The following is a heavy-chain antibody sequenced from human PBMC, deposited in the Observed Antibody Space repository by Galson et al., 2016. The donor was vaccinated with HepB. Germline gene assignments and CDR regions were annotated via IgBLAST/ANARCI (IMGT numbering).Heavy chain of an antibody. J-gene: IGHJ6*04. CDR3: ARDARSSRRTARYYYGLDV. D-gene: IGHD2-2*01. CDR1: GFTFSDYW. CDR2: INSDATTT. Sequence: SLRLSCAASGFTFSDYWMHWARQAPGKALVWVSRINSDATTTDSAGSVWGRFTISRDNAKNTLYLQMNSLRAEETAVYYCARDARSSRRTARYYYGLDVWGKGTTVTVSS. V-gene: IGHV3-74*01.